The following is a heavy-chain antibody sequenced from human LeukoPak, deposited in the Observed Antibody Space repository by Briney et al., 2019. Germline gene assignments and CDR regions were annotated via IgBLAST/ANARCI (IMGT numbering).Heavy chain of an antibody. CDR1: GFTFSRFN. CDR2: IWHDGTDT. J-gene: IGHJ4*01. V-gene: IGHV3-33*01. Sequence: GGSLRLSCVASGFTFSRFNIHWVRQAPGKGLEWVALIWHDGTDTSYADSVKGRFTISRDGSKNKVYLEMNSLRAEDTAFYYCWGGFLDFDFWGHGTLVTVSS. CDR3: WGGFLDFDF. D-gene: IGHD3-3*01.